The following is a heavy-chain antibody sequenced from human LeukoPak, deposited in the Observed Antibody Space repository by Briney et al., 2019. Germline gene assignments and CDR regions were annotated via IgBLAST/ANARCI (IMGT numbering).Heavy chain of an antibody. CDR1: GFTLSRYR. J-gene: IGHJ4*02. D-gene: IGHD5-18*01. CDR2: ISSSSSYI. V-gene: IGHV3-21*01. Sequence: GTLRLSCAASGFTLSRYRMNWVRQAPGKGLEWVSSISSSSSYIYYPDSVQRRFTISRDNAKNSLYLQINSLRAEDTAVYYCARSPRPVDTAIVTPFYSCGQGTLVTVSS. CDR3: ARSPRPVDTAIVTPFYS.